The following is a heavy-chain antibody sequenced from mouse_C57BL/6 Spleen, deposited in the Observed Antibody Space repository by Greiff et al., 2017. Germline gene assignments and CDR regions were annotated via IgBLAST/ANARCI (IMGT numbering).Heavy chain of an antibody. Sequence: EVKLVESGGGLVQPGGSLKLSCAASGFTFSDYYMYWVRQTPEKRLEWVAYISNGGGSTYYPDTVKGRFTISRDNAKNTLYLQMSRLKSEDTAMYYCARHEDIDYAMDYWGQGTSVTVSS. CDR3: ARHEDIDYAMDY. V-gene: IGHV5-12*01. J-gene: IGHJ4*01. CDR1: GFTFSDYY. CDR2: ISNGGGST.